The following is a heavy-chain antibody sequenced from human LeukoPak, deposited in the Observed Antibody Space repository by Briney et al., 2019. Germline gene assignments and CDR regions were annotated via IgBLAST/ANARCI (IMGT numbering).Heavy chain of an antibody. J-gene: IGHJ6*03. CDR3: AKDFLQSYYYYYMDV. Sequence: PGGSLRLSCAASGFTFDDYAMHWVRQAPGKGLEWVSGISWNSGSIGYADSVEGRFTISRDNAKNSLYLQMNSLRAEDTALYYCAKDFLQSYYYYYMDVWGKGTTVTVSS. CDR2: ISWNSGSI. CDR1: GFTFDDYA. D-gene: IGHD4-11*01. V-gene: IGHV3-9*01.